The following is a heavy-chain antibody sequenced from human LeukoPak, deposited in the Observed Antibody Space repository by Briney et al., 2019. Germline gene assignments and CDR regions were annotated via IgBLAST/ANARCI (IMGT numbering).Heavy chain of an antibody. D-gene: IGHD3-10*01. J-gene: IGHJ4*02. Sequence: NSSETLSLTCTVSGVSISSYYWSWIRQPPGKGLEWVGYIYYSGSTNYNPSLKSRVTISVDTSKNQFYLKLSSVTAADTAVYYCARADGVLWFGETIAPYFDYWGQGTLVTVSS. V-gene: IGHV4-59*01. CDR3: ARADGVLWFGETIAPYFDY. CDR2: IYYSGST. CDR1: GVSISSYY.